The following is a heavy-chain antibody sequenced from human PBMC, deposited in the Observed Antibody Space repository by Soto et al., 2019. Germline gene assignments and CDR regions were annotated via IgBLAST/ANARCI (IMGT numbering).Heavy chain of an antibody. CDR2: INSDGSST. Sequence: PGGSLRLSCAASGFTFSSYWMHWVRQAPGKGLVWVSRINSDGSSTSYADSVKGRFTISRDNAKNTLYLQMNSLRAEDTAVYYCAREVIRDYYYMDVWGKGTTVTVSS. CDR3: AREVIRDYYYMDV. J-gene: IGHJ6*03. D-gene: IGHD4-17*01. V-gene: IGHV3-74*01. CDR1: GFTFSSYW.